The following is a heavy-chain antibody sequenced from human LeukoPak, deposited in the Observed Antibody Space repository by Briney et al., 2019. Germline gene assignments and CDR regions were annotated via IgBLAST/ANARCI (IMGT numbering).Heavy chain of an antibody. J-gene: IGHJ4*02. D-gene: IGHD4-17*01. CDR3: ARQGRDYAVPYYFDY. CDR1: GYSLTTYW. V-gene: IGHV5-51*01. CDR2: IYPGDSDT. Sequence: GESLKISCKASGYSLTTYWIGCVRQMPGKGLEWMGIIYPGDSDTRYSPSFQGQVTISADKSISTAYLQWSSLKASDTAMYYCARQGRDYAVPYYFDYWGQGTLVTVSS.